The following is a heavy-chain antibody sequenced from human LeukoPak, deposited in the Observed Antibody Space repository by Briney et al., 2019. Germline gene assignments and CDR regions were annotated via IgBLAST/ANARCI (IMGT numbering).Heavy chain of an antibody. CDR2: ISAYNGDT. CDR3: ARGSSLAWQQLNDY. CDR1: GYTFTSYG. D-gene: IGHD6-13*01. V-gene: IGHV1-18*01. Sequence: GASVKVSCKASGYTFTSYGISWVRQAPGQGLEWMGWISAYNGDTNYAQKLQGRVTMTTDTSTSTAYMELRSLRSDDTAVYYCARGSSLAWQQLNDYWGQGTLVTVSS. J-gene: IGHJ4*02.